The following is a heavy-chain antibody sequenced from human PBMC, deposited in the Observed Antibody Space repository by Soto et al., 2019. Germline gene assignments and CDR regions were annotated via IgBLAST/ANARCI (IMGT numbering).Heavy chain of an antibody. CDR3: TTDYLPNYDFWSGSIVDV. CDR1: GFTFSNAW. CDR2: IKSKTDGGTT. J-gene: IGHJ6*02. Sequence: KAVGSLRLSCAASGFTFSNAWMSWVRQAPGKGLEWVGRIKSKTDGGTTDYAAPVKGRFTISRDDSKNTLYLQMNSLKTEDTAVYYCTTDYLPNYDFWSGSIVDVWGQGTTVTVSS. D-gene: IGHD3-3*01. V-gene: IGHV3-15*01.